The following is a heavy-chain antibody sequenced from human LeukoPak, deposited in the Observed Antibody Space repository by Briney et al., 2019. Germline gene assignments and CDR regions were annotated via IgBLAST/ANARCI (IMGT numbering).Heavy chain of an antibody. J-gene: IGHJ5*02. CDR1: GYTFTSYD. CDR3: ARTDTIFGVVRPFDP. Sequence: ASVKVSCKASGYTFTSYDINWVRQATGQGLEWMGWMNPNSGNTGYAQKFQGRVTMTRNTSISTAYMELSSLRSEDTAVYYCARTDTIFGVVRPFDPWGQGTLSPSPQ. D-gene: IGHD3-3*01. CDR2: MNPNSGNT. V-gene: IGHV1-8*01.